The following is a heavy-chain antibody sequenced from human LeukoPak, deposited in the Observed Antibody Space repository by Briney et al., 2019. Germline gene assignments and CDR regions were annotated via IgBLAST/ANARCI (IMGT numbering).Heavy chain of an antibody. CDR1: GGSISSSSYY. CDR3: ARRYTASPGERFDY. V-gene: IGHV4-39*07. J-gene: IGHJ4*02. D-gene: IGHD2-2*02. CDR2: IYYSGNT. Sequence: SETLSLTCTVSGGSISSSSYYWGWIRQPPGKGLEWIGSIYYSGNTNYNPSLSSRVTISLDTSKSQFSLMLRSLTAADTAMYYCARRYTASPGERFDYWGQGILVTVSS.